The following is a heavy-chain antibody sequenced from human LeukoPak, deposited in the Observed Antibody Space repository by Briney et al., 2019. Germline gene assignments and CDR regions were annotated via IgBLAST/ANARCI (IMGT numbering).Heavy chain of an antibody. V-gene: IGHV4-59*01. CDR2: IYYSGST. D-gene: IGHD6-13*01. CDR3: ASGPYPAAGTDHQFDY. J-gene: IGHJ4*02. Sequence: SETLSLTCTVSGASISSYYWSWIRQPPGKGLESIGYIYYSGSTHYNPSLKSRVTISVDTSKNQFSLRLSSMTAADTAVYYCASGPYPAAGTDHQFDYWGQGTLVTVSS. CDR1: GASISSYY.